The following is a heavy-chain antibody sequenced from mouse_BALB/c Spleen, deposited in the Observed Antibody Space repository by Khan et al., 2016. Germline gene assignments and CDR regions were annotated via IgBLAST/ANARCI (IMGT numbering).Heavy chain of an antibody. J-gene: IGHJ4*01. V-gene: IGHV1-7*01. CDR3: SMDLDY. Sequence: VQLKQSGAELAKPGASVNLSCKASGYTFTTYWMHWVKQRPGQGLEWIGDINPTTGYTEYNQKFRDKATLTADKSSSTAYMQLSSLTSEDSAVYYCSMDLDYWGQGTSVTVSS. CDR2: INPTTGYT. CDR1: GYTFTTYW.